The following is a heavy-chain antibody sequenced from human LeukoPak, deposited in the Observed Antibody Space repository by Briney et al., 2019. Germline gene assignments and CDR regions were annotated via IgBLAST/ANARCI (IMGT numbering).Heavy chain of an antibody. CDR2: ISSASNTI. D-gene: IGHD3-10*01. CDR1: GFTFSSYS. V-gene: IGHV3-48*01. Sequence: GGSLRLSCAASGFTFSSYSMNWVRQAPGKGLEWVSYISSASNTIYYADSVKGRFTISRDDAKNSLYLQMNSLRAEDTAMYYCARDRWFGDYNWLDPWGQGTLVTVSS. J-gene: IGHJ5*02. CDR3: ARDRWFGDYNWLDP.